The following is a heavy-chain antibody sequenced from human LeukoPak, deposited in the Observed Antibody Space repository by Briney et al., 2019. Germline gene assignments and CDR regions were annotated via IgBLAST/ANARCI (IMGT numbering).Heavy chain of an antibody. CDR3: AKDISYDSSAFDI. V-gene: IGHV3-9*01. J-gene: IGHJ3*02. D-gene: IGHD3-22*01. CDR2: ISWNSGSI. CDR1: GFTFDDYA. Sequence: GGSLRLSCAASGFTFDDYAMHWVRQAPGKGLEWVSGISWNSGSIGYADSVKGRFTISRGNAKNSLYLQMNSLRAEDTALYYCAKDISYDSSAFDIWGQGTMVTVSS.